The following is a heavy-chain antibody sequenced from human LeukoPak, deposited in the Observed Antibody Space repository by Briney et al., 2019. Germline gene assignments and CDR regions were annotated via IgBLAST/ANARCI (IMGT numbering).Heavy chain of an antibody. J-gene: IGHJ4*02. CDR2: INPNSGGT. CDR1: GYTFTGYY. V-gene: IGHV1-2*06. CDR3: ATAAAGTGFDY. Sequence: ASVKVSCKASGYTFTGYYMHWVRQAPGQGLEWMGRINPNSGGTNYAQRFQGRVTMTRDTSISTAYMELSRLRSDDTAVYYCATAAAGTGFDYWGQGTLVTVSS. D-gene: IGHD6-13*01.